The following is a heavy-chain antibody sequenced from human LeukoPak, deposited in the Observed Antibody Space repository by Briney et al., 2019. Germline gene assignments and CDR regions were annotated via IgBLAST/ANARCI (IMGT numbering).Heavy chain of an antibody. Sequence: SETLSLTCTVSTDSISTYYWSWLRQPPGKGLERIGYVYYSGSTNYNPSLKSRVTISVDTSKNQFFLKLNSVIAADTAIYYGARGRPAEWKRFRFGGFDFWGQGTMVAVSP. J-gene: IGHJ3*01. CDR2: VYYSGST. CDR3: ARGRPAEWKRFRFGGFDF. V-gene: IGHV4-59*01. D-gene: IGHD5-12*01. CDR1: TDSISTYY.